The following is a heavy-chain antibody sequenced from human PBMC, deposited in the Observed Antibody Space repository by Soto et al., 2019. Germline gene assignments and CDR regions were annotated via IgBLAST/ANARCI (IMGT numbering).Heavy chain of an antibody. V-gene: IGHV3-72*01. Sequence: ESGGGLVQPGGSLRLSCAASGFTLSDHYMDWVRQAPGKGLEWVGLIRDKANSYTTEYAASVRGRFTISGDESKNSVYLQMNSLKTEDTAVYYCARRPGSGRSVDYWGQGTLVTVSS. CDR3: ARRPGSGRSVDY. CDR1: GFTLSDHY. J-gene: IGHJ4*02. D-gene: IGHD3-10*01. CDR2: IRDKANSYTT.